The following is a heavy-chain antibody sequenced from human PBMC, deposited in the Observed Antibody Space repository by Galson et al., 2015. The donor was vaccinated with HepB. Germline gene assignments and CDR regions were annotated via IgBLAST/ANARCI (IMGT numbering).Heavy chain of an antibody. Sequence: SVKVSCKASGGTFSSYAISWVRQAPGQGLEWIGRIIPILGIANYAQKFQGRVTITADKSTSTAYMERSSLRSEDTAVYYCARAAVAGLASYWGQGTLVTVSS. J-gene: IGHJ4*02. CDR2: IIPILGIA. CDR1: GGTFSSYA. V-gene: IGHV1-69*04. D-gene: IGHD6-19*01. CDR3: ARAAVAGLASY.